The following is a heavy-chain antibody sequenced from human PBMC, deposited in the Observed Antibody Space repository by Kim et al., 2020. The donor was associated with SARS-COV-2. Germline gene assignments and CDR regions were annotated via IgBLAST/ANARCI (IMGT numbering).Heavy chain of an antibody. CDR3: AKDTGSGAFYY. CDR2: IGGSGYHT. Sequence: GGSLRLSCAASGFTFSSYAMNWVRQAPGKGLEWVSVIGGSGYHTYYADSVKGRFTISRDNSKNTLFLQMNSLRAEDTAIYYCAKDTGSGAFYYWVQGTL. V-gene: IGHV3-23*01. J-gene: IGHJ4*02. D-gene: IGHD2-15*01. CDR1: GFTFSSYA.